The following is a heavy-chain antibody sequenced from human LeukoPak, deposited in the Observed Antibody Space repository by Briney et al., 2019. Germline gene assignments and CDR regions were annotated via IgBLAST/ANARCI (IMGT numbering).Heavy chain of an antibody. CDR2: IYSGGST. V-gene: IGHV3-53*01. CDR1: GFTVSSNY. J-gene: IGHJ4*02. D-gene: IGHD3-10*01. CDR3: ARTEEGSGSTHFDY. Sequence: GGSLRLSCAASGFTVSSNYMSWVRQAPGKGLEWVSVIYSGGSTYYADSVKGRFTISRDNSKNTLYLQMNSLRAEGTAVYYCARTEEGSGSTHFDYWGQGTLVTVSS.